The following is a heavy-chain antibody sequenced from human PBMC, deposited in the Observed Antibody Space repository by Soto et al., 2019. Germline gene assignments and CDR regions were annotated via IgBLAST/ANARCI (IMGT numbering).Heavy chain of an antibody. CDR3: ARNRPLIGVSGTGIDY. Sequence: SETLSLTCAVYGGSFSGYYWSWIRQPPGKGLEWIGEINHSGSTNYNPSLKSRVTISVDTSKNQFSLKLSSVTAEDTAVYYCARNRPLIGVSGTGIDYWGQGTLVTVSS. CDR1: GGSFSGYY. V-gene: IGHV4-34*01. CDR2: INHSGST. J-gene: IGHJ4*02. D-gene: IGHD6-13*01.